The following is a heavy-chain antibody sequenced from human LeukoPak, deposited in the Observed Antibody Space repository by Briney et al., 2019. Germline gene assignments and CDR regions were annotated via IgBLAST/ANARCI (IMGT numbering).Heavy chain of an antibody. CDR2: ISSSGSTI. J-gene: IGHJ4*02. V-gene: IGHV3-48*04. CDR1: GFTFSSYN. D-gene: IGHD5-18*01. CDR3: ARVRGYIYGYVY. Sequence: PGGSLRLSCAASGFTFSSYNMNWVRQAPGKGLEGVSYISSSGSTIYYADSVKGRFTISRDNAKNTLYLQMNSLSTEDTAVYYCARVRGYIYGYVYWGQGTLVTVSS.